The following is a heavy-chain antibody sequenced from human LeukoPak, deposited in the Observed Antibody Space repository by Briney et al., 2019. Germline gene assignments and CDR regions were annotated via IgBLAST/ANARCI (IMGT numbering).Heavy chain of an antibody. Sequence: GGSLRLSCAASGFTFSSYGMSWVRQAPGKGLEWVSAISGSGGSTYYADSVKGRFTISRDNSKNTLYLQMNSLRAEDTAVYYCAKNVYYYGSGSYYNLGYWGQGTLVTVSS. V-gene: IGHV3-23*01. CDR3: AKNVYYYGSGSYYNLGY. J-gene: IGHJ4*02. CDR2: ISGSGGST. D-gene: IGHD3-10*01. CDR1: GFTFSSYG.